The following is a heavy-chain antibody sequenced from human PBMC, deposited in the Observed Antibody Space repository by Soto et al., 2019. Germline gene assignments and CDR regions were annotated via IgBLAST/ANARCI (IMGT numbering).Heavy chain of an antibody. CDR2: ISYDGSNK. V-gene: IGHV3-30*18. Sequence: LRHPRAAAEFNFISYGSHRVRQTPGKGLEWVAVISYDGSNKYYADSVKGRFTISRDNSKNTLYLQMNSLRAEDTAVYYCAKGRSPRTVSVWFDYWGQGTLVTVSS. CDR3: AKGRSPRTVSVWFDY. D-gene: IGHD4-17*01. J-gene: IGHJ4*02. CDR1: EFNFISYG.